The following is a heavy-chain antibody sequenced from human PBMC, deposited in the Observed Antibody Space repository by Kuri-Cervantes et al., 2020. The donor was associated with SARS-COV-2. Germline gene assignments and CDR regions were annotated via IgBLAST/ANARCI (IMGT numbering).Heavy chain of an antibody. CDR3: ARQMMSSITIFGVVITRNWFDP. D-gene: IGHD3-3*01. CDR1: GGSISSSSYY. CDR2: IYYSGST. Sequence: GSLRLSCTVSGGSISSSSYYWGWIRQPPGKGLEWIGSIYYSGSTYYDPSLKSRVTISVDTSKNQFSLKLSSVTAADTAVYYCARQMMSSITIFGVVITRNWFDPWGQGTLVTVSS. V-gene: IGHV4-39*01. J-gene: IGHJ5*02.